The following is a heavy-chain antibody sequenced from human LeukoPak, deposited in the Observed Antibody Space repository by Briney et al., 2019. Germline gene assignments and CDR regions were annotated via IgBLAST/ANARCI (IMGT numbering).Heavy chain of an antibody. J-gene: IGHJ4*02. V-gene: IGHV3-23*01. Sequence: QPGRSLRLSCAASGFTFSSYAMSWVRQAPGKGLEWVSAISGSGGSTYYADSVKGRFTISRDNSKNTLYLQMNSLRAEDTAVYYCAKEAGYCSGGSCYRLFDYWGQGTLVTVSS. CDR1: GFTFSSYA. CDR2: ISGSGGST. CDR3: AKEAGYCSGGSCYRLFDY. D-gene: IGHD2-15*01.